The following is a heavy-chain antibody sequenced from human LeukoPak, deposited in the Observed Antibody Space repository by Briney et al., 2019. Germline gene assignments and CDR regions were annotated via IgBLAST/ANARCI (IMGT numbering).Heavy chain of an antibody. D-gene: IGHD5-24*01. CDR2: IYHSGST. CDR1: GGSISSYY. V-gene: IGHV4-59*08. J-gene: IGHJ4*02. CDR3: ARAPFGDGYNIFDY. Sequence: SETLSLTCTVSGGSISSYYWSWIRQPPGEGLEWIGSIYHSGSTYYNPSLKSRVTISVDASKNQFSLKLSSVTAADTAVYYCARAPFGDGYNIFDYWGQGTLVTVSS.